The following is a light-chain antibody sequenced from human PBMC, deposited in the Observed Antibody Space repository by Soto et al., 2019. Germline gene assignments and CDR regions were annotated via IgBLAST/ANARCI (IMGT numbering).Light chain of an antibody. CDR1: QSVSSSY. CDR3: QQYNDWPPLT. Sequence: EIVLTQSPGTLSLSPGERATLSCRASQSVSSSYLAWYQQKPGQAPRLLIYDASTRATGVPARFSGTGSGTDFTLTISSLQSDDFAVYYCQQYNDWPPLTFGGGTKVDIK. J-gene: IGKJ4*01. V-gene: IGKV3-15*01. CDR2: DAS.